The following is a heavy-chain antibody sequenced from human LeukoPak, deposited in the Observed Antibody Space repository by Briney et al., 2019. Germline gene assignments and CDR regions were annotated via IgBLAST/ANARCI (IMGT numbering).Heavy chain of an antibody. V-gene: IGHV4-4*02. Sequence: PSETLSLTCAVSGGSISSSNWWGWVRQPPGRGLECIGEIHHSGTTNYNPSLKSRVTISVDNSKNQFSLKLNSVTAADTAVYYCARAFLVGYSPEEYFFDYWGQGTLVTVSS. CDR2: IHHSGTT. J-gene: IGHJ4*02. CDR1: GGSISSSNW. D-gene: IGHD2-15*01. CDR3: ARAFLVGYSPEEYFFDY.